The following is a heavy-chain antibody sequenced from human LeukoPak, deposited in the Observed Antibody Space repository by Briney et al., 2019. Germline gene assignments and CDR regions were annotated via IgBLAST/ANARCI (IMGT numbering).Heavy chain of an antibody. CDR1: GFTFSSYG. Sequence: GGSLRPSCAASGFTFSSYGMHWVRQAPGKGLEWVANIKQDGSEKYYVDSVKGRFTISRDNAKNSLYLQMNSLRAEDTAVYYCARAQLAWDAANWGQGTLVTVSS. D-gene: IGHD6-13*01. J-gene: IGHJ4*02. CDR3: ARAQLAWDAAN. CDR2: IKQDGSEK. V-gene: IGHV3-7*04.